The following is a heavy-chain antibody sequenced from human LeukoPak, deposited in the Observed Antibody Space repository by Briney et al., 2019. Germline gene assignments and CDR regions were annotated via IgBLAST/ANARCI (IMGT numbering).Heavy chain of an antibody. CDR2: ISSSSSYT. CDR1: GFTFSDYY. V-gene: IGHV3-11*06. D-gene: IGHD4-11*01. CDR3: ARSTVRYYYYGMDV. Sequence: GGSLRLSCAASGFTFSDYYMSWIRQAPGKGLEWVSYISSSSSYTNYGDSVKGRFTISRDNAKNSLYLQMNRLRAEDTAVYYCARSTVRYYYYGMDVWGQGTTVTVSS. J-gene: IGHJ6*02.